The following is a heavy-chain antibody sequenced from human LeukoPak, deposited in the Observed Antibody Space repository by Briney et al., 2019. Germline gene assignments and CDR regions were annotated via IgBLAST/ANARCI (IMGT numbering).Heavy chain of an antibody. J-gene: IGHJ4*02. V-gene: IGHV4-30-4*08. CDR3: ARGRTPFGVVISELDY. Sequence: PSETLSLTCTVSGGSISSGGYYWSWIRQPPGKGLEWIGYIYYSGSTYYNPSLKSRVTISVDTSKNQFSLKLSSVTAADTAVYYCARGRTPFGVVISELDYWGQGTLVTVSS. CDR2: IYYSGST. CDR1: GGSISSGGYY. D-gene: IGHD3-3*01.